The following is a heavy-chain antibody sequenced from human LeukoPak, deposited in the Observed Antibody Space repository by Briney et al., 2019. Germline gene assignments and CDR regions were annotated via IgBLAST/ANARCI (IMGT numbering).Heavy chain of an antibody. CDR3: ARGGVNVPAAIQGDY. CDR2: ISSSSTI. CDR1: GFTFSSYA. Sequence: GGSLRLSCAASGFTFSSYAMSWVRQAPGKGLEWVSSISSSSTIYYADSVKGRFTISRDNAKNSLYLQMNSLRAEDTAVYYCARGGVNVPAAIQGDYWGQGTLVTVSS. V-gene: IGHV3-69-1*01. J-gene: IGHJ4*02. D-gene: IGHD2-2*02.